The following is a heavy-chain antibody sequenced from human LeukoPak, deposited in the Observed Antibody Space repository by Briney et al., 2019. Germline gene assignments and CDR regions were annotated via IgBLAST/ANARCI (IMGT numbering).Heavy chain of an antibody. V-gene: IGHV1-46*01. D-gene: IGHD5-18*01. CDR3: ARGVDAALGAFDV. J-gene: IGHJ3*01. CDR2: INPTAGST. CDR1: GYTFTSYY. Sequence: ASVKVSCKASGYTFTSYYIHWVRQAPGQGLEWMGIINPTAGSTSYAQKFQGRVTMTSDTSTSTVYMELSSLRSEDAAVYYCARGVDAALGAFDVWGQGTMVTVSS.